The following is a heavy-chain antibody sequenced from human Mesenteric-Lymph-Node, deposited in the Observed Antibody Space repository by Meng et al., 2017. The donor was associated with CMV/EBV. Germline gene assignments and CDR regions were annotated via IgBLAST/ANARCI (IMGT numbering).Heavy chain of an antibody. V-gene: IGHV3-74*01. CDR2: INSDGSST. J-gene: IGHJ4*02. CDR3: AKDLSGWNLDC. CDR1: GFTFSSYW. D-gene: IGHD1-1*01. Sequence: GESLKISCAASGFTFSSYWMHWVRQAPGKGLVWVSRINSDGSSTSYADSVKGRFTISRDNSKNTLYLQMDSLRAEDTAIYYCAKDLSGWNLDCWGQGTLVTVSS.